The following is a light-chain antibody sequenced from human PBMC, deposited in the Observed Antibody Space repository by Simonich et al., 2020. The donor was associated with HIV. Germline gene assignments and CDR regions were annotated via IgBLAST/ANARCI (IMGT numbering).Light chain of an antibody. CDR3: QQYYSTPDT. CDR2: AAS. V-gene: IGKV1-NL1*01. Sequence: DIQMTQSPSSLSASVGDSGTINCRARQGISNSLAWYQQKPGKAPKLLLYAASRLESGVPSRFSGSGSGTEYTLTISSLQPEDFATYYCQQYYSTPDTFGQGTKLEIK. CDR1: QGISNS. J-gene: IGKJ2*01.